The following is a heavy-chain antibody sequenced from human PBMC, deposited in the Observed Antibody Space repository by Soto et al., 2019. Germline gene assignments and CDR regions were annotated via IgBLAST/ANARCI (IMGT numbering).Heavy chain of an antibody. CDR2: LDYSGSP. CDR3: ATYFRGEGGRGY. D-gene: IGHD3-16*01. CDR1: GGSIRSDH. V-gene: IGHV4-59*08. Sequence: PSETLSLTCTVSGGSIRSDHWGWIRQPPGKGLEWIGYLDYSGSPKYNPSLKSRVTISMDTSKNQVSLTLNSVTAADTAVYFCATYFRGEGGRGYWGPGTQVTVSS. J-gene: IGHJ4*01.